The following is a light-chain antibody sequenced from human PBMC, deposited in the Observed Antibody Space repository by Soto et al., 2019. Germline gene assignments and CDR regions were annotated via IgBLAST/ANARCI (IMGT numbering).Light chain of an antibody. V-gene: IGLV3-21*02. Sequence: SYELTQAPSMSVAPGQTARITCGGNNIGSKSVHWYQQRPGQAPVVVIYDDTDRPSGIPERFSGSNSGNTATLTISGVEAGDEADYYCQVRETNNDHLVFGGGTKLTVL. CDR1: NIGSKS. CDR3: QVRETNNDHLV. CDR2: DDT. J-gene: IGLJ3*02.